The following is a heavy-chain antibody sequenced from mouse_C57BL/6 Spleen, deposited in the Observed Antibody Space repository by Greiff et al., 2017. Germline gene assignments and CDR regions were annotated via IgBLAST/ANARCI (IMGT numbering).Heavy chain of an antibody. CDR2: INPSTGGT. Sequence: EVQVVESGPELVKPGASVKISCKASGYSFTGYYMNWVKQSPEKSLEWIGEINPSTGGTTYNQKFKAKATLTVDKSSSTAYMQLKSLTSEDSAVYYCARSGGVTTTIDYWGQGTTLTVSS. V-gene: IGHV1-42*01. D-gene: IGHD2-2*01. J-gene: IGHJ2*01. CDR3: ARSGGVTTTIDY. CDR1: GYSFTGYY.